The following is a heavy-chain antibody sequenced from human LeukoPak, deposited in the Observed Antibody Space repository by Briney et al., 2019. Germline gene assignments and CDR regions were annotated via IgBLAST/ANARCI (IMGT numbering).Heavy chain of an antibody. V-gene: IGHV3-74*01. CDR2: INSDGSSR. CDR1: GFSFSSYW. CDR3: AKDLHYGSADY. Sequence: GGSLRLSCEASGFSFSSYWMHWVRHAPGKGLVWVSRINSDGSSRNYADFVEGRFTISRDNAKNTLFLQIDSLRVEDTAVYYCAKDLHYGSADYWGQGTLVTVSS. D-gene: IGHD3-10*01. J-gene: IGHJ4*02.